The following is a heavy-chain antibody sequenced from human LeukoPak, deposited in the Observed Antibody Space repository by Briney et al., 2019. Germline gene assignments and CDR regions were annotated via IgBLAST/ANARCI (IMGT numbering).Heavy chain of an antibody. CDR2: IYYSGST. Sequence: KPSETLSLTCTVSGGSISSYYWSWIRQPPGKGLEWIGYIYYSGSTNYNPSLKSRVTISVDTSKNQFSLKLSSVTAADTAVYYWARREASGWYVWGQGTLVTVSS. V-gene: IGHV4-59*08. CDR3: ARREASGWYV. CDR1: GGSISSYY. J-gene: IGHJ4*02. D-gene: IGHD6-19*01.